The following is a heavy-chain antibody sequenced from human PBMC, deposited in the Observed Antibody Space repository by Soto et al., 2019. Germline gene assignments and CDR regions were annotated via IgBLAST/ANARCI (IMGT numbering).Heavy chain of an antibody. CDR3: ARGLYYDGSGSEFDY. D-gene: IGHD3-10*01. Sequence: QVQLQQWGAGLLKPSATLSLTCAVSGGSFSGYYWSWIRQPPGKGLEWIGEINHSGSTNYNPSLKSRVTISVDTSKNEFALKLSSVTAADTALYYCARGLYYDGSGSEFDYWGQGTLVTVSS. V-gene: IGHV4-34*01. CDR2: INHSGST. CDR1: GGSFSGYY. J-gene: IGHJ4*02.